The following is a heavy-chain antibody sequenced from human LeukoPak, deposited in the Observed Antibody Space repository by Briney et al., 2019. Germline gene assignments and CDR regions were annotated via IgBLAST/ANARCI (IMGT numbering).Heavy chain of an antibody. V-gene: IGHV3-23*01. J-gene: IGHJ3*01. CDR1: GFIFSNFA. Sequence: GGSLRLSCAASGFIFSNFALMWIRQSLGQRLEWVSCITAAGAPIYADSVKGRFTISRDNSKNTLYLQMSSLRAEDTAQYFCARDPNGDYIGAFEFLGQGTVVTVSS. CDR3: ARDPNGDYIGAFEF. CDR2: ITAAGAP. D-gene: IGHD4-17*01.